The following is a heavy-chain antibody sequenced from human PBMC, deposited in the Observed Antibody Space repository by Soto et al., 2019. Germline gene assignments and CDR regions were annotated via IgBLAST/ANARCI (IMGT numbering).Heavy chain of an antibody. D-gene: IGHD6-6*01. Sequence: QVQLVESGGGVVQPGRSLRLSCAASGFTFSSYGMHWVRQAPGKGLEWVAVIWYDGSNKYYADSVKGRFTISRDNSKNTLYLQMNSRRAEDTAVYYCAREGIEARPAVHYYYYGMDVWGQGTTVTVAS. CDR2: IWYDGSNK. CDR1: GFTFSSYG. V-gene: IGHV3-33*01. J-gene: IGHJ6*02. CDR3: AREGIEARPAVHYYYYGMDV.